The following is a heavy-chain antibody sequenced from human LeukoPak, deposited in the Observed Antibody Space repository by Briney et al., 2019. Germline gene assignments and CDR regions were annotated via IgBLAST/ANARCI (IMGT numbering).Heavy chain of an antibody. Sequence: SETLSLTCAVSDGSISSGGYSWSWIRQPPGKGLEWIGYIYHSGSTYYNPSLKSRVTISVDRSKNQFSLKLSSVTAADTAVYYCARGYCSSTSCYPNWFDPWGQGTLVTVSS. CDR3: ARGYCSSTSCYPNWFDP. CDR1: DGSISSGGYS. CDR2: IYHSGST. V-gene: IGHV4-30-2*01. D-gene: IGHD2-2*01. J-gene: IGHJ5*02.